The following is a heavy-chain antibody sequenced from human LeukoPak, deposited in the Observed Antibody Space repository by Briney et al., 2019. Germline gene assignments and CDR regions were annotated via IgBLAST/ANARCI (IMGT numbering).Heavy chain of an antibody. D-gene: IGHD1-26*01. Sequence: SETLSLTCTVSGGSISSSSYYWGWIRQPPGEGLEWIGSIYYSGSTYYNPSLKSRVTISVDTSKNQFSLKLSSVTAADTAVYYCARTGGSFYFYYCMDVWGKGTTVTVSS. CDR1: GGSISSSSYY. CDR2: IYYSGST. CDR3: ARTGGSFYFYYCMDV. J-gene: IGHJ6*03. V-gene: IGHV4-39*07.